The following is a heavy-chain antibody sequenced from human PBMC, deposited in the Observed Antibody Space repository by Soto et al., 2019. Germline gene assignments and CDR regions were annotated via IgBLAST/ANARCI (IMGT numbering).Heavy chain of an antibody. CDR3: AKDPSDFDYVWGSYRYGGYWFDP. Sequence: GGSLRLPCAASGFTFSSYAMSWVRQAPGKGLEWVSAISGSGGSTYYADSVKGRFTISRDNSKNTLYLQMNSLRAEDTAVYYCAKDPSDFDYVWGSYRYGGYWFDPWGQGTLVTVSS. CDR2: ISGSGGST. CDR1: GFTFSSYA. D-gene: IGHD3-16*02. J-gene: IGHJ5*02. V-gene: IGHV3-23*01.